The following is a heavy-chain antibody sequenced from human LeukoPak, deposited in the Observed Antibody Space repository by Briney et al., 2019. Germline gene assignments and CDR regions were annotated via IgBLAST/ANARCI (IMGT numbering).Heavy chain of an antibody. J-gene: IGHJ6*02. V-gene: IGHV4-34*01. CDR1: GGSFSGYY. D-gene: IGHD2-2*01. Sequence: SETPSLTCAVYGGSFSGYYWSWIRQPPGKGLEWIGEINHSGSTNYNPSLKSRVTISVDTSKNQFSLKLSSVTAADTAVYYCARVRPVVVVPAATDNYYYYGMDVWGQGTTVTVSS. CDR3: ARVRPVVVVPAATDNYYYYGMDV. CDR2: INHSGST.